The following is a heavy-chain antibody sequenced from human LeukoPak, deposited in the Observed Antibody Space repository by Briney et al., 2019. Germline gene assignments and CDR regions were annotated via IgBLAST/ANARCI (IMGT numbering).Heavy chain of an antibody. CDR1: GYTFTSYS. CDR2: ISAYNGNT. V-gene: IGHV1-18*01. Sequence: ASVKVSCKASGYTFTSYSISWVRQAPGQGLEWMGWISAYNGNTNYAQKLQGRVTMTTDTSTSTAYMELRSLRSDDTAVYYCARDDLKWKKPPGSGSYYQPWGQGTLVTVSS. CDR3: ARDDLKWKKPPGSGSYYQP. D-gene: IGHD3-10*01. J-gene: IGHJ5*02.